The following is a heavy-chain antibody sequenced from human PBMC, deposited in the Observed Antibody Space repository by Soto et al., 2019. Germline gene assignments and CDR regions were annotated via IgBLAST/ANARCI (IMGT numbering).Heavy chain of an antibody. CDR2: IITVLGTT. V-gene: IGHV1-69*08. CDR1: GDTFSSYA. D-gene: IGHD2-21*01. Sequence: QVQLVQSGAELKKTGSSVTVSCRASGDTFSSYAVNWVRQAPGRGLEWMGRIITVLGTTDYAQNFKGRVTNTAEKSTTTVYMELSSLRSDDTAVYYCARRRYCGYDCYHKHYYGMDVWGQGTTVTVAS. CDR3: ARRRYCGYDCYHKHYYGMDV. J-gene: IGHJ6*02.